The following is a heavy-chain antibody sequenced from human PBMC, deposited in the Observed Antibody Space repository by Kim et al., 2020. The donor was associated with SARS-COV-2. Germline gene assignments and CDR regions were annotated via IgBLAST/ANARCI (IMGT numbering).Heavy chain of an antibody. D-gene: IGHD2-2*01. J-gene: IGHJ6*02. Sequence: SETLSLTCAVYGGSFSGYYWSWIRQPPGKGMEWIGEINHSGSTNYNPSLKSRVTISVDTSKNQFSLKLSSVTAADTAVYYCARGQVVVVPAAKLHYYGMDGWGRGATVTVSS. CDR3: ARGQVVVVPAAKLHYYGMDG. CDR1: GGSFSGYY. CDR2: INHSGST. V-gene: IGHV4-34*01.